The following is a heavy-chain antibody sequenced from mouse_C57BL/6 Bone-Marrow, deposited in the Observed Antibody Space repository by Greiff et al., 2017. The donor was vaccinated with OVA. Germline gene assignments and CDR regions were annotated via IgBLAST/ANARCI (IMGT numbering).Heavy chain of an antibody. V-gene: IGHV1-52*01. CDR3: ARGDGPSRDYYAMDY. J-gene: IGHJ4*01. CDR2: IDPSDSET. D-gene: IGHD2-3*01. CDR1: GYTFTSYW. Sequence: QVQLQQPGAELVRPGSSVKLSCKASGYTFTSYWMHWVKQRPIQGLEWIGNIDPSDSETHYNQKFKDKATLTVDKSSSTAYMQLSSLTSEDSAVYYCARGDGPSRDYYAMDYWGQGTSVTVSS.